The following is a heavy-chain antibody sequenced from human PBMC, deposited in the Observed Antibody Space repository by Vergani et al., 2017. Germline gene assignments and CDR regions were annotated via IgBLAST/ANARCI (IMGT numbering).Heavy chain of an antibody. J-gene: IGHJ1*01. D-gene: IGHD3-22*01. Sequence: VQLVESGGGVVQPGGSLRLSCIASGFTFRISGMHWVRQAPGKGLEWVAFIRYDGTKRFYGDSVKGRFTISRDNSQTTVFLQMNSLRADDSAVYYCTKAGQYDSDNFHDSWGQGALVTVAS. CDR2: IRYDGTKR. CDR3: TKAGQYDSDNFHDS. V-gene: IGHV3-30*02. CDR1: GFTFRISG.